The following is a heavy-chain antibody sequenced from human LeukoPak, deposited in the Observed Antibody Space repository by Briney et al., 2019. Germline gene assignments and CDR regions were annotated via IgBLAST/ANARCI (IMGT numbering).Heavy chain of an antibody. CDR3: AKDHSSSWYDYFDY. CDR1: GFTFSSYG. CDR2: IRYDGSNK. D-gene: IGHD6-13*01. Sequence: PGGSLRLSCAASGFTFSSYGMHWVRQAPGQGLEWVAFIRYDGSNKYYADSVKGRFTISRDNSKNTLYLQMNSLRAEDTAVYYCAKDHSSSWYDYFDYWGQGTLVTVSS. J-gene: IGHJ4*02. V-gene: IGHV3-30*02.